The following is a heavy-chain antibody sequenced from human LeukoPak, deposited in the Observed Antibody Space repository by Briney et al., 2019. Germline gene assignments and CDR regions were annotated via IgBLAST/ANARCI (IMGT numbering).Heavy chain of an antibody. J-gene: IGHJ4*02. Sequence: GSSVKVSCKASGGTFSSYAISWVRQAPGQGLEWMGGIIPIFGTANYAQKFQGRVTNTADESTSTAYMELSSLRSEDTAVYYCARKATITGPFDYWGQGTLVTVSS. CDR2: IIPIFGTA. CDR1: GGTFSSYA. CDR3: ARKATITGPFDY. V-gene: IGHV1-69*01. D-gene: IGHD5-24*01.